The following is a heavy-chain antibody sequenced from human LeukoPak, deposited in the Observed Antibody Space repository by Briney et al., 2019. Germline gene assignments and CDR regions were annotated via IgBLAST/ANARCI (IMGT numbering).Heavy chain of an antibody. V-gene: IGHV3-7*01. CDR2: IKQDGSEK. J-gene: IGHJ4*02. D-gene: IGHD2-2*01. CDR1: GFTFTSYR. Sequence: GGCLRLSCAASGFTFTSYRVTWVRLAPGKGLEWVANIKQDGSEKYYVDTVKGRFTISRDNAKNSLYLQMNSLRAEDTAVYYCARASTIDYWGQGTLVTVSS. CDR3: ARASTIDY.